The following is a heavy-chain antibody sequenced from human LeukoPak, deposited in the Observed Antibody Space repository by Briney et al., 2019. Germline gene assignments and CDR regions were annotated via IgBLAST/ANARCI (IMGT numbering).Heavy chain of an antibody. J-gene: IGHJ4*03. CDR2: IGATGCDR. CDR3: ATETNGRHYDY. Sequence: QPGGSLRLSCTASGLTFCTSGINWVRQAPGKGLEWVAYIGATGCDRYYVDSVKGRFTISRDNAKNFLSLQMNSLRAEDTAVYYCATETNGRHYDYWGQGTLLTVSS. CDR1: GLTFCTSG. V-gene: IGHV3-48*04. D-gene: IGHD1-14*01.